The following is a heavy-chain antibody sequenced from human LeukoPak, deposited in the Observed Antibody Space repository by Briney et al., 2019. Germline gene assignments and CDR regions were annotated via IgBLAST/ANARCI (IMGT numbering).Heavy chain of an antibody. Sequence: SVKVSCKASGGTFSSYAISWVRQAPGQGLEWMGGIIPIFGTANYAQKFQGRVTITADESTSTAYMEVSSLRSEDTAVYYCATSIRFLEWLPPSGYMDVRGKGTTVTVSS. V-gene: IGHV1-69*13. CDR1: GGTFSSYA. CDR2: IIPIFGTA. D-gene: IGHD3-3*01. CDR3: ATSIRFLEWLPPSGYMDV. J-gene: IGHJ6*03.